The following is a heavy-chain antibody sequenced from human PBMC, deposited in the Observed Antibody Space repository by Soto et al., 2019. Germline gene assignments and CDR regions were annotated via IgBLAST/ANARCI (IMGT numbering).Heavy chain of an antibody. Sequence: PSQTLSLTCAISGDSVSSNSAAWNWIRQSPSRGLEWLGKTCHRSKWYKDYAVSVRSRISINPDTARNQSSLQLNSVTPEDTAVYYCARGRYSSGWYSHYYYGMDVWGQGTTVTVSS. D-gene: IGHD6-19*01. V-gene: IGHV6-1*01. CDR3: ARGRYSSGWYSHYYYGMDV. J-gene: IGHJ6*02. CDR2: TCHRSKWYK. CDR1: GDSVSSNSAA.